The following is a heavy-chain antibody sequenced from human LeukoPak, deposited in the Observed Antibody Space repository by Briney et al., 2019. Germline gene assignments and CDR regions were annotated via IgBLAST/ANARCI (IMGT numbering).Heavy chain of an antibody. D-gene: IGHD3/OR15-3a*01. V-gene: IGHV4-39*01. CDR1: GVSISSSNSY. CDR2: IYYTGDT. Sequence: SETLSLTCTVSGVSISSSNSYWGWIRQPPGKGLEWIGSIYYTGDTYYNASLKSRVTISIDTSKNQISLRLTSVTATDTAMYYCARQTGSGLFTLPGGQGTLVTVSS. J-gene: IGHJ4*02. CDR3: ARQTGSGLFTLP.